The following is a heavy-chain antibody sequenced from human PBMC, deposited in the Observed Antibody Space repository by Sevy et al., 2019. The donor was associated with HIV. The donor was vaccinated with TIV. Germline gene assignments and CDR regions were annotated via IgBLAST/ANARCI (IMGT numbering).Heavy chain of an antibody. CDR2: IWFDGTIK. V-gene: IGHV3-30*02. J-gene: IGHJ4*02. CDR1: GFTFSTYG. D-gene: IGHD2-21*02. Sequence: GGSLRLSCAASGFTFSTYGMHWVRQAPGKGLEWVALIWFDGTIKYYADSVKGRLTISRDNSKDTLFLQMNSLTPEDTAVYYCARGGGYCGGDCYSIDYWGQGALVTVSS. CDR3: ARGGGYCGGDCYSIDY.